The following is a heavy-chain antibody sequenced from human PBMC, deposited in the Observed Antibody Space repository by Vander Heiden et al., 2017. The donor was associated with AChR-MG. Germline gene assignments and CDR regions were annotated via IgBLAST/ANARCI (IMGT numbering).Heavy chain of an antibody. CDR2: IYWDEDK. CDR1: GFSLRPGGAA. CDR3: AHSRGWGDGFAY. J-gene: IGHJ4*02. V-gene: IGHV2-5*02. D-gene: IGHD3-10*01. Sequence: QITLQESGPTLVKPTQTLTLTCTFSGFSLRPGGAAVGWVRPPPARALEWLALIYWDEDKWYNPSLKSGLTITKDTSKNQVVLTMTNMEPADTATYFCAHSRGWGDGFAYWGQGTLVTVSS.